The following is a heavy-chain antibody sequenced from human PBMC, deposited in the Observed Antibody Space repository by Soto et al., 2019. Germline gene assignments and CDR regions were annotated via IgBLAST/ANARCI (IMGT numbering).Heavy chain of an antibody. CDR2: INTNTGNP. CDR1: GYTFTSYA. V-gene: IGHV7-4-1*01. D-gene: IGHD6-19*01. CDR3: ARGGGGGEPGYSSGWFIGFDY. J-gene: IGHJ4*02. Sequence: ASVKVSCKASGYTFTSYAMNWVRQAPGQGLEWMGWINTNTGNPTYAQGFTGRFVFSLDTSVSTAYLQICSLKAEDTAVYYCARGGGGGEPGYSSGWFIGFDYWGQGTLVTVSS.